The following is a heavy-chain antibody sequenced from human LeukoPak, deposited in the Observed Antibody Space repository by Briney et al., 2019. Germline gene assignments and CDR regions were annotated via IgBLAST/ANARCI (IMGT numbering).Heavy chain of an antibody. CDR1: GFTLSTYA. CDR3: VRGSGWYGEFDY. D-gene: IGHD6-19*01. V-gene: IGHV3-64D*06. Sequence: PGGSLRLSCSASGFTLSTYAMHWVRQAPGKGLEYVSAISSNGGSTYYADSVKGRFTISRDNSKNTLYLQMSSLRAEDTAVYYCVRGSGWYGEFDYWGQGTLVTVSS. CDR2: ISSNGGST. J-gene: IGHJ4*02.